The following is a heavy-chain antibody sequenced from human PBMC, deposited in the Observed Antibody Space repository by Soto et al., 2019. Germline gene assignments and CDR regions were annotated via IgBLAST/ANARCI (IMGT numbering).Heavy chain of an antibody. CDR2: IFPGDSDT. CDR1: GYNFANYW. V-gene: IGHV5-51*01. Sequence: GEALKISCKGSGYNFANYWIGWVRQMPGKGLEWMGMIFPGDSDTNTSPSLQGQITMSVDKSDSSAYLQWRSLKASDTAMYYCAAGYTTGLDAFDIWGQGTMVTVSS. J-gene: IGHJ3*02. D-gene: IGHD6-13*01. CDR3: AAGYTTGLDAFDI.